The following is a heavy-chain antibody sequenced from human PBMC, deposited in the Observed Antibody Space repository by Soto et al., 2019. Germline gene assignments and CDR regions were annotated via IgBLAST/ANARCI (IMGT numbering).Heavy chain of an antibody. V-gene: IGHV3-23*01. Sequence: EVQLLESGGGLVQPGGSLRLSCAASGFTFSSYAMSWVRQAPGKGLEWVSAISGSGGSTYYADSVKGRFTISRDNSKNKRYLQMNRLRAEDTAVYYCEREGGDDYDFWCAVILRGWFDPWGQGTLVTVSS. CDR2: ISGSGGST. J-gene: IGHJ5*02. CDR1: GFTFSSYA. CDR3: EREGGDDYDFWCAVILRGWFDP. D-gene: IGHD3-3*01.